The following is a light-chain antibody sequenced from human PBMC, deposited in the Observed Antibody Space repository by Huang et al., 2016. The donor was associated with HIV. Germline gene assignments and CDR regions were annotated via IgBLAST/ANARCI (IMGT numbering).Light chain of an antibody. CDR1: QNINSY. V-gene: IGKV1-39*01. J-gene: IGKJ4*01. CDR3: QQSYSSPLT. Sequence: DIQMTQSPSSLSAFVGDRVTITCRASQNINSYLKWYQGKPGKAPKLLSYAASSLRSGVPSRFSGSGSGTDFTLTISSLQPEDFGTYYWQQSYSSPLTFAGGTKVEI. CDR2: AAS.